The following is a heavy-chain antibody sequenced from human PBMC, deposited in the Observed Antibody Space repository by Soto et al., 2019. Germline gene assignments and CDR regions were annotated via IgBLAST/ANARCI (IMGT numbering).Heavy chain of an antibody. CDR1: GYTFTGYY. D-gene: IGHD3-10*01. Sequence: ASVKVSCKASGYTFTGYYMHWVRQAPGQGLEWMGWINPNSGGTNYAQKFQGWVTMTRDTSISTAYMELSRLRSDDTAVYYCARDNNYYGSGSPTPGGWFDPWGQGTLVTVSS. CDR2: INPNSGGT. V-gene: IGHV1-2*04. CDR3: ARDNNYYGSGSPTPGGWFDP. J-gene: IGHJ5*02.